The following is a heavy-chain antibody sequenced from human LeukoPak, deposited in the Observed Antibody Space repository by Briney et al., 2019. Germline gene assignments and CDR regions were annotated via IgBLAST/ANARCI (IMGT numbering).Heavy chain of an antibody. CDR3: ARELNEGVDY. J-gene: IGHJ4*02. CDR1: GFTFRSYG. Sequence: GRSLRLSCAASGFTFRSYGVHWVRQAPGKGLEWVAVISYDGSNKDYADSVKGRFIISRDNAKNSLYLQMNSLRAEDTAVYYCARELNEGVDYWGQGTLVTVSS. CDR2: ISYDGSNK. V-gene: IGHV3-30-3*01.